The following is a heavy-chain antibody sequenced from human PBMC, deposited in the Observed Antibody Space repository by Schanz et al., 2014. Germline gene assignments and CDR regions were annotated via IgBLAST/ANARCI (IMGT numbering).Heavy chain of an antibody. CDR3: ARGGPAYYFDD. CDR2: IYIGGNT. J-gene: IGHJ4*02. V-gene: IGHV3-66*01. Sequence: EVQLLESGGGLVQPGGSLRLSCAASGFTFSDYSMNWVRQAPGKGLEWVSFIYIGGNTYYADSVKGRFTISRDNSKNTVYIQMNSLRAEDTAVYYCARGGPAYYFDDWGQGTLXTVSS. CDR1: GFTFSDYS.